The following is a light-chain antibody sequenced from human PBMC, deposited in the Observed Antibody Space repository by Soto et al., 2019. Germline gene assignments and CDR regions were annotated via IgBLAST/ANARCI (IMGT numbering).Light chain of an antibody. J-gene: IGLJ1*01. CDR1: SSDVGAYNY. CDR2: EVS. Sequence: QSVLTQPPSASGSPGQSVTISCTGTSSDVGAYNYVSWYQQHPGKAPKLMIYEVSKRPSGVPDRFSGSKSGNTASLTVSGLQAEDEADYYCSSYTGTNTYVSGTGTKVTVL. CDR3: SSYTGTNTYV. V-gene: IGLV2-8*01.